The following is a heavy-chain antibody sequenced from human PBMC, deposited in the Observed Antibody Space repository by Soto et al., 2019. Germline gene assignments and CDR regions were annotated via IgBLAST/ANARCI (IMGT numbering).Heavy chain of an antibody. CDR1: GGSFTSNNW. J-gene: IGHJ4*02. D-gene: IGHD1-7*01. V-gene: IGHV4-4*02. CDR3: ASRDPGTSVDY. CDR2: NYRTGST. Sequence: SETLSLTCAVSGGSFTSNNWWTWVRQPPGQGLEWIGENYRTGSTNYNPSLKSRVTIPLDKSENQFSLKVTSLTAADTAVYYCASRDPGTSVDYWGQGTLVTVS.